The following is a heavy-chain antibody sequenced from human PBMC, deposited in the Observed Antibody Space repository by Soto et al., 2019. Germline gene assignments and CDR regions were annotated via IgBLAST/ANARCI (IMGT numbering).Heavy chain of an antibody. CDR3: ARLNYGSGSYYNDNDY. Sequence: PSETLSLTCTVSGGSISSSSYCWGWIRQPPGKGLEWIGSIYYSGSTYYNPSLKSRVTISVDTSKNQFSLKLSSVTAADTAVYYCARLNYGSGSYYNDNDYWGQGTLVTVSS. CDR1: GGSISSSSYC. J-gene: IGHJ4*02. V-gene: IGHV4-39*01. D-gene: IGHD3-10*01. CDR2: IYYSGST.